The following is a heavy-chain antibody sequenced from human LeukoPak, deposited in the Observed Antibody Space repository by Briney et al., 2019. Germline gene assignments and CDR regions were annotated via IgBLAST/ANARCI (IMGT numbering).Heavy chain of an antibody. V-gene: IGHV3-21*01. CDR1: VFTFSSYS. D-gene: IGHD3-16*02. J-gene: IGHJ4*02. CDR2: ISSSSSYI. CDR3: ARSHYYDYVWGSYRYLEEADY. Sequence: GGSLRLSCAASVFTFSSYSMNWVRQAPGKGLEWVSSISSSSSYIYYADSVKGRFTISRDNAKNSLYLQMNSLRAEDTAVYYCARSHYYDYVWGSYRYLEEADYWGQGTLVTVSS.